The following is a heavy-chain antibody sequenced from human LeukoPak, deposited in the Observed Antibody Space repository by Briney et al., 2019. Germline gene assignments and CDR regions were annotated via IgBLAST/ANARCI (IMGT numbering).Heavy chain of an antibody. CDR3: ARGGDYVWGSYRYDLDY. V-gene: IGHV3-23*01. CDR1: GFTFSSYA. J-gene: IGHJ4*02. Sequence: GGSLRLSCAASGFTFSSYAMSWVRQAPGKGLEWVSAISGSGGSTYYADSVKGRFTISRDNSKNTLYLQMNSLRAEDTAVYCCARGGDYVWGSYRYDLDYWGQGTLVTVSS. CDR2: ISGSGGST. D-gene: IGHD3-16*02.